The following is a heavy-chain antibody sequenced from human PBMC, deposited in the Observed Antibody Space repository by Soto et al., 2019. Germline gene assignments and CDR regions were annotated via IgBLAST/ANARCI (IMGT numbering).Heavy chain of an antibody. D-gene: IGHD6-13*01. CDR3: ARARYSSSWYYYYYGMDV. V-gene: IGHV6-1*01. CDR2: TYYRSKWYN. CDR1: GDSVSSNSAA. J-gene: IGHJ6*02. Sequence: SQTLSLTCAISGDSVSSNSAAWNWIRQSPSRGLEWLGRTYYRSKWYNDYAVSVKSRITINPDTSKNQFSLQLNSVTPEDTAVYYCARARYSSSWYYYYYGMDVWGRGTTVTVSS.